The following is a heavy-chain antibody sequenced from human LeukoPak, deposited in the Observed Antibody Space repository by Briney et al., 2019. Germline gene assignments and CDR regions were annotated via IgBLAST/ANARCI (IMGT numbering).Heavy chain of an antibody. J-gene: IGHJ4*02. D-gene: IGHD5-12*01. Sequence: SETLSLTCTVSGGSISSGSYYWSWIRQPAGKGLEWIGRIHTSGSTNYNPSLKSRVTISVDTSKNQFSLKLSSVTAADTAVYYCAGGSGYAFEYWGQGTLVTVSS. V-gene: IGHV4-61*02. CDR2: IHTSGST. CDR1: GGSISSGSYY. CDR3: AGGSGYAFEY.